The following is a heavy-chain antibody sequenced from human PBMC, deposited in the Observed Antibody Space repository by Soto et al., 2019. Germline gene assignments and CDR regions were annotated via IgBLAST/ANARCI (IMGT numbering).Heavy chain of an antibody. D-gene: IGHD3-22*01. Sequence: PGESLKISCXTSGYRFTSYWIAWVRQMPGKGLEWMGIIFPSDSDTRHSLSFQGQVTISADRSTSTVFLQWASLKASDTAVYFCARKDKSGYFNWFDPWGQGTLVTVSS. J-gene: IGHJ5*02. V-gene: IGHV5-51*01. CDR3: ARKDKSGYFNWFDP. CDR1: GYRFTSYW. CDR2: IFPSDSDT.